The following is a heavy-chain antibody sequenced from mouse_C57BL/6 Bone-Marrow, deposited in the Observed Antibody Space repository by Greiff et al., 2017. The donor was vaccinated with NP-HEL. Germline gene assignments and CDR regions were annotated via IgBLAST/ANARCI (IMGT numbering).Heavy chain of an antibody. V-gene: IGHV1-69*01. CDR1: GYTFTSYW. CDR2: IDPSASYT. J-gene: IGHJ3*01. D-gene: IGHD2-4*01. Sequence: VQLQQPGAELVMPGASVKLSCKASGYTFTSYWMHWVKQRPGQGLEWIGEIDPSASYTNYNQKFKGKSTLTVDKSSSTAYMQLSSLTSEDSAVYYCAVDYDGWFAYWGQGTLVTVSA. CDR3: AVDYDGWFAY.